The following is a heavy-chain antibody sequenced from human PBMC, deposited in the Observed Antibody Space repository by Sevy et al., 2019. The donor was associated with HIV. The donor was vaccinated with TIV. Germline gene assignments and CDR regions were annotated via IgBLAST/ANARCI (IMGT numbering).Heavy chain of an antibody. Sequence: GGSLRLSCAVSGFSFDSYGMTWVRQAPGKGLEWVSAISGSGGSTYYADSVKGRFTISRDNSKNTLYLQMNSLRAEDTAVYYCAKGGIADRPIDYWGQGTLVTVSS. V-gene: IGHV3-23*01. D-gene: IGHD6-6*01. CDR3: AKGGIADRPIDY. CDR2: ISGSGGST. J-gene: IGHJ4*02. CDR1: GFSFDSYG.